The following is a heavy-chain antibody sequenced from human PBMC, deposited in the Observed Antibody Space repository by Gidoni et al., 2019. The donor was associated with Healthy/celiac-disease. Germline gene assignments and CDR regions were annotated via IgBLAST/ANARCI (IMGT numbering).Heavy chain of an antibody. CDR1: GGSISSGSYY. CDR3: AREATVTTSFDY. J-gene: IGHJ4*02. D-gene: IGHD4-17*01. Sequence: GGSISSGSYYWSWIRQPAGKGLEWIGRIYTSGSTNYNPSLKSRVTISVDTSKNQFSLKLSSVTAADTAVYYCAREATVTTSFDYWGQGTLVTVSS. V-gene: IGHV4-61*02. CDR2: IYTSGST.